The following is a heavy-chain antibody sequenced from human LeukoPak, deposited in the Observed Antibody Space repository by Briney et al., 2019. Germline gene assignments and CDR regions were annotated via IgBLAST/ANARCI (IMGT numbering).Heavy chain of an antibody. CDR1: GCSISSGDYY. CDR2: IYYSGST. Sequence: SETLSLTCTVSGCSISSGDYYWSWIRQPPGKGLEWIGYIYYSGSTCYNPSLKSRVTISVDTSKNQFSLKLGSVTVADTAVYYCAREDATMVRGGFDYWGQGTLVTVSS. J-gene: IGHJ4*02. V-gene: IGHV4-30-4*01. CDR3: AREDATMVRGGFDY. D-gene: IGHD3-10*01.